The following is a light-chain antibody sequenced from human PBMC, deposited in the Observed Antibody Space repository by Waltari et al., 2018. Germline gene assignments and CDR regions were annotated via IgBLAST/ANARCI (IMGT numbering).Light chain of an antibody. CDR2: DVP. V-gene: IGLV2-11*01. CDR1: RNDLLIYNH. CDR3: CSYAGSYTVV. J-gene: IGLJ2*01. Sequence: QSALTQPRSVSGSPGQSVTISCTGTRNDLLIYNHVSWYQQPPGKPPKLIIYDVPKRPPGVPVRFSASNSGTTASLTISGLQAEDEADYHCCSYAGSYTVVFGGGTKLTVL.